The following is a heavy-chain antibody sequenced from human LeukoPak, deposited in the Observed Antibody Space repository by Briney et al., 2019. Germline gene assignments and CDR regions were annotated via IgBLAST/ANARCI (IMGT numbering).Heavy chain of an antibody. J-gene: IGHJ4*02. V-gene: IGHV3-7*01. CDR1: GFTFSNYW. CDR2: IRQRGSDK. D-gene: IGHD4-23*01. CDR3: ARGRYGGNSYYFDY. Sequence: GGSLRLSCAASGFTFSNYWMSWVRQAPGKGLEWVANIRQRGSDKYYVDSVKGRFTISRDNAENSLYLQVNSLRAEDTAVYYCARGRYGGNSYYFDYWGQGTLVTVSS.